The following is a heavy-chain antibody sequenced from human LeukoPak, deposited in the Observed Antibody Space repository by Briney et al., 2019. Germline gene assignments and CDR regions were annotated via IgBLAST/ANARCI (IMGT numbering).Heavy chain of an antibody. CDR1: GYSFTSYW. Sequence: GESLKISCKGSGYSFTSYWIGWVRQLPGKGLEWVGIIYPGDSNTRYSPSFQGQVTISADKSISTAYLQWSSLKASDTAMYYCARHETNRGIAVAADNWFDPWGQGTLVTVSS. J-gene: IGHJ5*02. CDR2: IYPGDSNT. D-gene: IGHD6-19*01. CDR3: ARHETNRGIAVAADNWFDP. V-gene: IGHV5-51*01.